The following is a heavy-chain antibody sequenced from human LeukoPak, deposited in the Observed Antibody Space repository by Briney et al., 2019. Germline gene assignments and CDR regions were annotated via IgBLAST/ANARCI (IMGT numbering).Heavy chain of an antibody. CDR3: ATREGGYYYDSSGYLHFDY. D-gene: IGHD3-22*01. CDR1: GFTFSSYG. Sequence: PGGSLRLSCAASGFTFSSYGMHWVRQAPGKGLEWVAFIRYDGSNKYYADSVKGRFTISRDNSKNTLYLQMNSLRAEDTAVYYCATREGGYYYDSSGYLHFDYWGQGTLVTVSS. CDR2: IRYDGSNK. J-gene: IGHJ4*02. V-gene: IGHV3-30*02.